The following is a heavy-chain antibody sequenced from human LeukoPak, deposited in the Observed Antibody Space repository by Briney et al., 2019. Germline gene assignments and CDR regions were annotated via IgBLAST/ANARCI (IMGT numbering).Heavy chain of an antibody. CDR2: INPSGGST. J-gene: IGHJ4*02. D-gene: IGHD2/OR15-2a*01. CDR3: AREPPHTFHFDY. V-gene: IGHV1-46*01. Sequence: ASVKVSCKASRYTFTSYYMHWVRQAPGQGLEWMGIINPSGGSTSYAQKFQGRVTMTRDTSTSTVYMELSSLRSEDTAVYYCAREPPHTFHFDYWGQGTLVTVSS. CDR1: RYTFTSYY.